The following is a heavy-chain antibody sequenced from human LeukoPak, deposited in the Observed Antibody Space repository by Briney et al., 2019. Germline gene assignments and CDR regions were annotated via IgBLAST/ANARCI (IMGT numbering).Heavy chain of an antibody. CDR2: ISGSGGST. CDR3: ATTSARSCSSTSCYSDY. D-gene: IGHD2-2*01. CDR1: GFTFSSYA. V-gene: IGHV3-23*01. Sequence: GGSLRLSCAASGFTFSSYAMSWVRQAPGKGLEWVPAISGSGGSTYYVDSVKGRFTISRDNSKNTLYLQLNSLRAEDTAVYYCATTSARSCSSTSCYSDYWGQGTLVTVSS. J-gene: IGHJ4*02.